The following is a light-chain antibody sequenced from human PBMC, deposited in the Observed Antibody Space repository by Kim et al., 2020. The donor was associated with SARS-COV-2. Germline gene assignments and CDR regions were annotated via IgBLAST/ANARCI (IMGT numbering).Light chain of an antibody. CDR3: NSRDSSGKQV. Sequence: SSELTQDPAVSVALGQTVRITCQGDSLRSYYASWYQQKPGQAPVLVIYGKNNRPSGIPDRFSGSSSGNKASLNITGAQAEDEADYYCNSRDSSGKQVFGG. J-gene: IGLJ2*01. V-gene: IGLV3-19*01. CDR1: SLRSYY. CDR2: GKN.